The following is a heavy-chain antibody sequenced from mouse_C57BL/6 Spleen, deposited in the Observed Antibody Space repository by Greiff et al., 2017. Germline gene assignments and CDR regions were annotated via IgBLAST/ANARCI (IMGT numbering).Heavy chain of an antibody. D-gene: IGHD2-13*01. Sequence: QVQLQQPGAELVRPGSSVKLSCKASGYTFTSYWMDWVKQRPGQGLEWIGNIYPSDSETHYNQKFKDKDTLTVDKSSSTAYMQLSSLTSEDSAVYYCAREEVTWTYYYAMDYWGQGTSVTVSS. J-gene: IGHJ4*01. CDR2: IYPSDSET. V-gene: IGHV1-61*01. CDR3: AREEVTWTYYYAMDY. CDR1: GYTFTSYW.